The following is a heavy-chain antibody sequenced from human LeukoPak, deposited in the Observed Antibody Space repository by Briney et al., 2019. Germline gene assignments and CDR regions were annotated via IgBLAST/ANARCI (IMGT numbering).Heavy chain of an antibody. CDR1: GGSISSYY. D-gene: IGHD4-23*01. CDR2: IYYSGST. CDR3: ARVVTRWFDP. Sequence: SETLSLTCTVSGGSISSYYWSWIRQPPGKGLEWIGYIYYSGSTNYNPSLKSRVTISVDKSKNQFSLKLSSVTAADTAVYYCARVVTRWFDPWGQGTLVTVSS. V-gene: IGHV4-59*12. J-gene: IGHJ5*02.